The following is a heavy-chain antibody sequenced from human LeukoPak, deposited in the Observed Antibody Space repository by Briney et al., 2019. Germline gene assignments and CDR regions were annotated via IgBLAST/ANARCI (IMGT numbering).Heavy chain of an antibody. J-gene: IGHJ4*02. CDR1: GFTFASYS. D-gene: IGHD3-9*01. CDR3: AKDPKAVTYYDILTGSDY. CDR2: ISNRGDYI. V-gene: IGHV3-21*04. Sequence: GGSLRLSCSASGFTFASYSMNWVRQAPGKGLEWVSSISNRGDYIYYADSVKGRFTISRDNSKNTLYLQMNSLRAEDTAVYYCAKDPKAVTYYDILTGSDYWGQGTLVTVSS.